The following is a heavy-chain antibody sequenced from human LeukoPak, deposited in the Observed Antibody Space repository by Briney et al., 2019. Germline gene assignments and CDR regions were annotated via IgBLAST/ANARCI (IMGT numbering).Heavy chain of an antibody. CDR2: IRSQADSYAT. D-gene: IGHD2/OR15-2a*01. CDR3: TAHLLYCNTTDCAPRGFDP. Sequence: GGSLRLSCAASGFSFSGSAIHWVRQTSGKGLEWIGRIRSQADSYATAYSVSVKGRFSISRDDSKNTAYLQMNSLRAEDTAVYYCTAHLLYCNTTDCAPRGFDPWGQGTLVTVSS. V-gene: IGHV3-73*01. J-gene: IGHJ5*02. CDR1: GFSFSGSA.